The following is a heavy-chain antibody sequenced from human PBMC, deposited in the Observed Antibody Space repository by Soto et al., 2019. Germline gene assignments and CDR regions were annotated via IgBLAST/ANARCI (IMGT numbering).Heavy chain of an antibody. CDR2: INHSGST. J-gene: IGHJ6*02. Sequence: SEELSLTCTVYGGTFSGCYWSGIRQPPGKGLEWIGEINHSGSTNYNPSLKSRVTISVDTSKNQFSLKLSSVTAADTAVYYCARNRARGRSSCFGVNVGGQRTTVT. CDR1: GGTFSGCY. V-gene: IGHV4-34*01. D-gene: IGHD3-16*01. CDR3: ARNRARGRSSCFGVNV.